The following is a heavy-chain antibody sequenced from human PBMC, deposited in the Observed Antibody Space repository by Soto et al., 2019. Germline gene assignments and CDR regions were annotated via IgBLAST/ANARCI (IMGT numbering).Heavy chain of an antibody. CDR3: AKDFVFYCGGDYRDL. CDR1: GGTFSSYA. Sequence: LYCKAAGGTFSSYAMSWFPQAPGKGLEWVSAISGSGGSTYYADSVKGRFTISRDNSKNTLYLQMNSLRAEDTAVYYCAKDFVFYCGGDYRDL. V-gene: IGHV3-23*01. D-gene: IGHD2-21*02. J-gene: IGHJ2*01. CDR2: ISGSGGST.